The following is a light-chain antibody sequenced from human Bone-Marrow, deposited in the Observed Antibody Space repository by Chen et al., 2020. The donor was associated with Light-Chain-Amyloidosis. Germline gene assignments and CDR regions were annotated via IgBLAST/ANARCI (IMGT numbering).Light chain of an antibody. CDR1: SSEVGSYNL. V-gene: IGLV2-23*02. J-gene: IGLJ2*01. CDR3: CSYAGSSTSV. CDR2: EVS. Sequence: QSALTQPASVSGSPGQSITISCTGTSSEVGSYNLVSWYQQHPGKAPKLMIYEVSKRPSGVSNRFARSKAVNTASLTISGLQAEDEADYYCCSYAGSSTSVFGGGTKLTVL.